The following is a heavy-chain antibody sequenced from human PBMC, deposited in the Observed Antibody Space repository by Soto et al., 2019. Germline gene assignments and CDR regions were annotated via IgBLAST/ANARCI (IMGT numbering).Heavy chain of an antibody. CDR2: VYYSGST. CDR1: GGSISSSSYY. D-gene: IGHD7-27*01. CDR3: AMGIATIVPNVDY. J-gene: IGHJ4*02. Sequence: QLQLQESGPGLVKPSDTLSLTCTVSGGSISSSSYYWGWIRQPPGKGLAWIGRVYYSGSTYYNPSLQSRVTIAVDTSKNQFSLKLSSVTAADTAVYDCAMGIATIVPNVDYWGQGTLVTVSS. V-gene: IGHV4-39*01.